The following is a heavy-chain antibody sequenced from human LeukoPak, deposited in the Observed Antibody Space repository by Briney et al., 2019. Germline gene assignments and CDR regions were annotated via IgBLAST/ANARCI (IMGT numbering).Heavy chain of an antibody. CDR1: GYTFTGYY. V-gene: IGHV1-2*02. D-gene: IGHD6-19*01. Sequence: GASVKVSCKASGYTFTGYYMHWVRQAPGQGLEWMGWINPNSGGTNYAQKFQGRVTMTRDTSISTAYMELSRLRSDDTAVYYCARGYSSGWPIRYNWFDPWGQGTLVTVSS. J-gene: IGHJ5*02. CDR2: INPNSGGT. CDR3: ARGYSSGWPIRYNWFDP.